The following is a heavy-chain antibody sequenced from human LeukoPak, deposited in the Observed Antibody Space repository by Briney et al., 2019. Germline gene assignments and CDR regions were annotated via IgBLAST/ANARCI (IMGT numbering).Heavy chain of an antibody. V-gene: IGHV4-30-2*02. D-gene: IGHD2-2*02. CDR1: GGSISSGGYY. Sequence: SETLSLTCTVSGGSISSGGYYWSWIRQPPGKGLEWIGYIYHSGSTYYNPSLKSRVTISVDRSKNQFSLKLSSVTAADTAVYYCARRGAYCSSTSCYRPYWYFDLWGRGTLVTVSS. J-gene: IGHJ2*01. CDR3: ARRGAYCSSTSCYRPYWYFDL. CDR2: IYHSGST.